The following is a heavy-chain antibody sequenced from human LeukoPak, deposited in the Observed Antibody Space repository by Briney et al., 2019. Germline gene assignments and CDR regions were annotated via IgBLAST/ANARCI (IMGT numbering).Heavy chain of an antibody. V-gene: IGHV4-38-2*02. Sequence: SETLSLTCTVSGYSISSGYYWGWIRQPPGKGLEWIGSIYHSGSTYYNPSLKSRVTISVDTSKNQFSLKLSSVTAAGTAVYYCARGPGDYYGSGSYCFDYWGQGTLVTVSS. CDR1: GYSISSGYY. J-gene: IGHJ4*02. CDR3: ARGPGDYYGSGSYCFDY. D-gene: IGHD3-10*01. CDR2: IYHSGST.